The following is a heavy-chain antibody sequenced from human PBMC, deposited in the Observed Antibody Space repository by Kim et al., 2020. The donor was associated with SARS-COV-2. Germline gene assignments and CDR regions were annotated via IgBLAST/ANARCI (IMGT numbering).Heavy chain of an antibody. V-gene: IGHV4-59*02. CDR2: MYYTGTY. CDR1: GGSVSGYF. CDR3: ARRKMIGTSDFFFDH. D-gene: IGHD3-22*01. Sequence: SETLSLTCSVSGGSVSGYFWSWIRQPPGKGLEWIGYMYYTGTYNYNPSLKSRVSMSVDTSKNQVSLNLTSVPAADEAVYYCARRKMIGTSDFFFDHWGQG. J-gene: IGHJ4*02.